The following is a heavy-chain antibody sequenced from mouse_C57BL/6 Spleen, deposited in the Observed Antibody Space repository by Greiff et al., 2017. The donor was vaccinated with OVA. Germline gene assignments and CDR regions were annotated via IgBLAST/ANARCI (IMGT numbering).Heavy chain of an antibody. CDR2: INPNNGGT. CDR3: ASRLLLDAMDY. D-gene: IGHD2-3*01. J-gene: IGHJ4*01. Sequence: VQLQQSGPELVKPGASVKLPCKASGYTFTDYNMDWVKQSHGKSLEWIGDINPNNGGTIYNQKFKGKATLTVDTSSSTAYMELRSLTSEDTAVYYCASRLLLDAMDYWGQGTSVTVSS. V-gene: IGHV1-18*01. CDR1: GYTFTDYN.